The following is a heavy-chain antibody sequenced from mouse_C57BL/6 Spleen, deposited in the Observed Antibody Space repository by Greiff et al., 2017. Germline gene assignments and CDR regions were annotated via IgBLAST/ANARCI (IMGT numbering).Heavy chain of an antibody. Sequence: EVKLVESGGGLVQPGASLRLSCAASGFTFTDYYMSWVRQPPGKAPEWLALLRNKANGYTTEYTASVKGRFTISRDNSQNILYLQMNTLRAEDSATYYCVKASGTGTTWYFDVWGTGTTVTVSS. CDR3: VKASGTGTTWYFDV. CDR1: GFTFTDYY. CDR2: LRNKANGYTT. J-gene: IGHJ1*03. D-gene: IGHD4-1*01. V-gene: IGHV7-4*01.